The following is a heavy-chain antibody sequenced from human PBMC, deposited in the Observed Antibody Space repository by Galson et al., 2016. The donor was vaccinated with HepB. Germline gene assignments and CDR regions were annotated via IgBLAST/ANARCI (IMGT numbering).Heavy chain of an antibody. D-gene: IGHD1-26*01. V-gene: IGHV3-7*03. J-gene: IGHJ6*02. CDR3: AREPGADV. CDR1: GYSFWRYW. Sequence: SLRLSCAPSGYSFWRYWMSWVRQAPGKGLEWVANMNPDGSARNYVDSVKGRFTISRDNAKNSLYLQMNSLSVDDTAVYFCAREPGADVWGQGTTVIVSS. CDR2: MNPDGSAR.